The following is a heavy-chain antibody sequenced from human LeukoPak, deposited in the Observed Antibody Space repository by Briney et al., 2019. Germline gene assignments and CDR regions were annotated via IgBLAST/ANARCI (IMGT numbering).Heavy chain of an antibody. V-gene: IGHV3-23*01. CDR1: GFTFSSYA. CDR3: AKDLRSRIVGATVDY. CDR2: ISGSGGST. J-gene: IGHJ4*02. D-gene: IGHD1-26*01. Sequence: GGSLRLSCAASGFTFSSYAMSWVRQAPGKGLEWVSAISGSGGSTYYADSVKGRFTISRDNSKHTLYLQMNSLRAEDTAVYYCAKDLRSRIVGATVDYWGQGTLVTVSS.